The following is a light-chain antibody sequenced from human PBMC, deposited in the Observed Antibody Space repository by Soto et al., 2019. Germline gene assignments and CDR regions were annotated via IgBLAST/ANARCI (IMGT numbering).Light chain of an antibody. Sequence: DIPMTQSPSSVSASVGDRVTITCRASQDISYWLAWYQQKAGKAPELLIYAASSLQTGVPSRFSGSGSGTDFTLTISSLQPEDFATYYCQQANSFPLTFGGGTKVEIK. CDR2: AAS. J-gene: IGKJ4*01. CDR3: QQANSFPLT. CDR1: QDISYW. V-gene: IGKV1-12*01.